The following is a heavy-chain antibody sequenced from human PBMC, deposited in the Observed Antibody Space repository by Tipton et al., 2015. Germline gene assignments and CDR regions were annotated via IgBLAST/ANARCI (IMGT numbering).Heavy chain of an antibody. V-gene: IGHV4-4*07. CDR2: IHRSGTV. J-gene: IGHJ5*02. Sequence: GLVKPSETLSLNCSVSGDSIKNYYWSWVRQPAGKGLEWIGRIHRSGTVDYNPSHKSRLTMSLDTSKNQFSLKLTSVTVADTAIYYCARDILPNWFDPWGQGILVTVSS. CDR3: ARDILPNWFDP. D-gene: IGHD2-21*01. CDR1: GDSIKNYY.